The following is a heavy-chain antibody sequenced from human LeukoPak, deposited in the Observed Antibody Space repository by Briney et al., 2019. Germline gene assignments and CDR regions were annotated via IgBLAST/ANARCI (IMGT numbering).Heavy chain of an antibody. Sequence: ASVKVSCKASGYTFTSYGISWVRQAPGQGLEWMGWISAYNGNTNYAQKLQGRVTMTTDTSTSTAYMELRSLRSDDTAVYYCAREPSRTYYDFWSGYWEGSAFDIWGQGTLVTVSS. J-gene: IGHJ4*02. CDR1: GYTFTSYG. V-gene: IGHV1-18*01. CDR2: ISAYNGNT. CDR3: AREPSRTYYDFWSGYWEGSAFDI. D-gene: IGHD3-3*01.